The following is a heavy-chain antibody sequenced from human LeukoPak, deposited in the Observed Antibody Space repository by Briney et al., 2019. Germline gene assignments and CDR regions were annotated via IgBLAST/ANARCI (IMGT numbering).Heavy chain of an antibody. D-gene: IGHD6-19*01. CDR2: ISWNSGSI. CDR3: AKGQWLVRGAAFDI. J-gene: IGHJ3*02. CDR1: GFTFDDYA. V-gene: IGHV3-9*03. Sequence: GRSLRLSCAASGFTFDDYAMHWIRQAPGKGLEWVSGISWNSGSIGYADSVKGRFTISRYNAKNSLYLQMNSLRAEDMALYYCAKGQWLVRGAAFDIWGQGTMVTVSS.